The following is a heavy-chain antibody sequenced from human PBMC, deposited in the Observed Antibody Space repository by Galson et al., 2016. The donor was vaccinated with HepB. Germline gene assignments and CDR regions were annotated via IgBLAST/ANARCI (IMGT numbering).Heavy chain of an antibody. CDR3: ASRGSSLYIG. CDR1: GFTFNSYA. J-gene: IGHJ4*02. D-gene: IGHD6-13*01. Sequence: SLRLSCAASGFTFNSYAMTWVRQGPGKGLEWVSTIVIGGSTHYTESVKGRFTISRDNAKNTLFLHMNSLRVEDTAVYYCASRGSSLYIGWGQGTLVTVS. V-gene: IGHV3-23*01. CDR2: IVIGGST.